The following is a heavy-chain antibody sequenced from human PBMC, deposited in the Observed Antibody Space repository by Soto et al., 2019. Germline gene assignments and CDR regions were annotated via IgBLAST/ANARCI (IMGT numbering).Heavy chain of an antibody. Sequence: SVEVSFKDSGGTFIAYAISWVRQAPGQGLEWMGGILPLSGTSNYTQRFQGRVTITADKSTSTAYMELSSLRSDDTAVYYCARTNPTKYYDYVWGDYRREGMDVWGQGTTVTVSS. CDR3: ARTNPTKYYDYVWGDYRREGMDV. CDR1: GGTFIAYA. CDR2: ILPLSGTS. J-gene: IGHJ6*02. D-gene: IGHD3-16*02. V-gene: IGHV1-69*06.